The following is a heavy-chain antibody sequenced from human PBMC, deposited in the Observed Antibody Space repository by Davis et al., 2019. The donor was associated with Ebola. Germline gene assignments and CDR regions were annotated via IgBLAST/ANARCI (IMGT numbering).Heavy chain of an antibody. Sequence: GESLKISCAASGFTFSSYSMNWVRQAPGKGLEWVSYISSSSSTIYYADSVKGRFTISRDNAKNSLYLQMNSLRDEDTAVYYCAKDVQFGPEHYDSYDWGQGTLVTVSS. D-gene: IGHD3-22*01. CDR3: AKDVQFGPEHYDSYD. CDR2: ISSSSSTI. CDR1: GFTFSSYS. J-gene: IGHJ4*02. V-gene: IGHV3-48*02.